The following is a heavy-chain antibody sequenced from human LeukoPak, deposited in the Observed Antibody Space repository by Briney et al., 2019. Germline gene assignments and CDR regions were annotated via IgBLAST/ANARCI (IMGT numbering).Heavy chain of an antibody. CDR3: ARQEGAAAGTGVYYYYGMDV. V-gene: IGHV5-51*01. J-gene: IGHJ6*02. CDR1: GYSFTSYW. D-gene: IGHD6-13*01. CDR2: IYPGDSDT. Sequence: GESLKISCKGSGYSFTSYWIGWVRQMPGKGLEWMGIIYPGDSDTRYSPSFQGQVTISADKSISTAYLQWSSLKASDTAMYYCARQEGAAAGTGVYYYYGMDVWAKGPRSPSP.